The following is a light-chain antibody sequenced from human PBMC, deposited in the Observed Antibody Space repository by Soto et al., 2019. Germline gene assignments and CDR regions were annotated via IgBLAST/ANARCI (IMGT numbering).Light chain of an antibody. CDR2: EVS. CDR1: SSDVGDYKY. Sequence: QSALTQPASVSGSPGQSITISCTGTSSDVGDYKYISWYQQLPGRAPKLMIYEVSNRPSGISNRFSGSKFGNTASLTISGLRAEDEADYYCSSYTTSSVVVFGGGTKVTAL. J-gene: IGLJ2*01. CDR3: SSYTTSSVVV. V-gene: IGLV2-14*01.